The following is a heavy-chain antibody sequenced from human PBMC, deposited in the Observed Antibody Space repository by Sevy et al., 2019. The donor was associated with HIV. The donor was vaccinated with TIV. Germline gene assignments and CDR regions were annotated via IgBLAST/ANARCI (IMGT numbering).Heavy chain of an antibody. J-gene: IGHJ4*02. D-gene: IGHD5-18*01. CDR1: GGSITSKNYF. V-gene: IGHV4-39*01. CDR2: IYHSGST. Sequence: SETLSLTCSVSGGSITSKNYFWAWIRQSPGKGLEWIGSIYHSGSTYHSPSLQSRVGISVDTSRRHFSLKWSSVTATATAVYYCARHSFKHGYRPHYFDYWSQGTLVTVSS. CDR3: ARHSFKHGYRPHYFDY.